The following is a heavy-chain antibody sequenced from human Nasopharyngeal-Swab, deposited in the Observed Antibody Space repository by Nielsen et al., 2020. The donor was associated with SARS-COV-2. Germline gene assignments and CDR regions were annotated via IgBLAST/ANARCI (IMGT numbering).Heavy chain of an antibody. CDR2: INAGNGNT. J-gene: IGHJ5*02. CDR3: ANSTSSSSLRWFDP. Sequence: WVRQAPGQRLEWMGWINAGNGNTKYSQKFQGRVTITRDTSASTAYMELSSLRSEDTAVCYCANSTSSSSLRWFDPWGQGTLVTVSS. V-gene: IGHV1-3*01. D-gene: IGHD6-13*01.